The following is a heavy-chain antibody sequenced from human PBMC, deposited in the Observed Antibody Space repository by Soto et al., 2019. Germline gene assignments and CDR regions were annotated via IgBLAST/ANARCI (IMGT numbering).Heavy chain of an antibody. Sequence: ASVKVSCKASGYTFTSYGISWVRQAPGQGLEWMGWISAYNGNTNYAQKLQGRVTMTTDTSTSTAYMELRSLRSDDTAVYYCARENIVATIGAFDICGQGTMVTVSS. CDR3: ARENIVATIGAFDI. D-gene: IGHD5-12*01. V-gene: IGHV1-18*01. J-gene: IGHJ3*02. CDR2: ISAYNGNT. CDR1: GYTFTSYG.